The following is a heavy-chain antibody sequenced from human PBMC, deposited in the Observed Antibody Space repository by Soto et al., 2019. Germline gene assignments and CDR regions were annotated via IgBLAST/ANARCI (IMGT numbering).Heavy chain of an antibody. D-gene: IGHD1-26*01. V-gene: IGHV3-23*01. Sequence: EVQLLESGGGLVQPGGSLRLSCVSSGFTFSSYSMAWVRQAPGKGLEWVSSISGSGDNTHYADSVKGRFTISRDNSKKTLYLQMNSLRADDTAVYYCAKTQWELVDWGQGIQVTVSS. J-gene: IGHJ4*02. CDR2: ISGSGDNT. CDR3: AKTQWELVD. CDR1: GFTFSSYS.